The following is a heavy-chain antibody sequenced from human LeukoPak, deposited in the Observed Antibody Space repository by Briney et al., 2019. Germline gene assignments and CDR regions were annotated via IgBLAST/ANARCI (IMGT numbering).Heavy chain of an antibody. Sequence: SETLSLTCTVSGGSISSYYWSWIRQPPGKGLEWIGYIYYSGSTNYNPSLKSRVTISVDTSKNQFSLKLSSVTAADTAVYYCARRGDAWQILYSFDVWGQGTAVIVSS. V-gene: IGHV4-59*08. CDR2: IYYSGST. CDR1: GGSISSYY. J-gene: IGHJ3*01. CDR3: ARRGDAWQILYSFDV. D-gene: IGHD2-15*01.